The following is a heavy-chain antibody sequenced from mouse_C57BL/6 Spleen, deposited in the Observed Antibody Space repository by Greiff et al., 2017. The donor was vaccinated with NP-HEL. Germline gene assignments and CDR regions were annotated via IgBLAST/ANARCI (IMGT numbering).Heavy chain of an antibody. J-gene: IGHJ4*01. CDR3: AKGLYGKGIY. Sequence: EVMLVESGGGLVKPGGSLKLSCAASGFTFSDYGMHWVRQAPEKGLEWVAYISSGSSTIYYADTVKGRFTISRDNAKNTLFLQMTSLRSEDTAMYYCAKGLYGKGIYWGQGTSVTVSS. CDR2: ISSGSSTI. CDR1: GFTFSDYG. D-gene: IGHD1-1*01. V-gene: IGHV5-17*01.